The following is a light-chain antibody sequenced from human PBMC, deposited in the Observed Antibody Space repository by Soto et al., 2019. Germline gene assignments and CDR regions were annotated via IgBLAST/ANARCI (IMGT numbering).Light chain of an antibody. Sequence: DIQMTQSPSSLSASVGYVLTITYRASQSISINLSWYQQKPGKAPQLLIYAASSLQSGVPSRFSGSETGSDFTLTISSLQPEDFATYYCQQSQSNAITFGQGTRLEIK. J-gene: IGKJ5*01. CDR3: QQSQSNAIT. V-gene: IGKV1-39*01. CDR1: QSISIN. CDR2: AAS.